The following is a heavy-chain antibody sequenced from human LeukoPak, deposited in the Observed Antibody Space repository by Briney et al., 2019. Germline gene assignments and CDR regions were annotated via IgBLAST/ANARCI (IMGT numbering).Heavy chain of an antibody. CDR2: ISYDGSNK. Sequence: GGSLRLSCAASGFTFSSYAMHWVRQAPGKGLEWVAVISYDGSNKYYADSVKGRFTISRDNSKNTLYLQMNSLRAEDTAVYYCAKEGENWGQGTLVTVSS. CDR3: AKEGEN. CDR1: GFTFSSYA. D-gene: IGHD2-21*01. J-gene: IGHJ4*02. V-gene: IGHV3-30*04.